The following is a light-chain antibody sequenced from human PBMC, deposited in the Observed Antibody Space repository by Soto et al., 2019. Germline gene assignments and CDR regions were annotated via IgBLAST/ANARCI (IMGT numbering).Light chain of an antibody. Sequence: EIVMTQSPLSLPVTPGEPASISCRYSQSLLYSNGYNYLEWYLQKPGQSPQLLIYLASNRASGVPDRFSGSGSGTDFTLKISRVEAEDVGVYYCMQTLQTWTFGQGTKVEIK. CDR1: QSLLYSNGYNY. CDR2: LAS. J-gene: IGKJ1*01. CDR3: MQTLQTWT. V-gene: IGKV2-28*01.